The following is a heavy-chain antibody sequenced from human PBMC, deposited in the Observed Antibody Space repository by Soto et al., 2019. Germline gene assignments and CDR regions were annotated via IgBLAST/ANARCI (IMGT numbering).Heavy chain of an antibody. D-gene: IGHD3-3*01. V-gene: IGHV3-30*18. CDR3: AKDRALLRFLAWLLDDAFDI. Sequence: QVQLVESGGGVVQPGRSLRLSCAASGFTFSSYGMHWVRQAPGKGLECVAVISYDGSNKYYADSVKGRFTISRDNSKNTLYLQMNSLRAEDTAVYYCAKDRALLRFLAWLLDDAFDIWGQGKMVTVSS. CDR1: GFTFSSYG. J-gene: IGHJ3*02. CDR2: ISYDGSNK.